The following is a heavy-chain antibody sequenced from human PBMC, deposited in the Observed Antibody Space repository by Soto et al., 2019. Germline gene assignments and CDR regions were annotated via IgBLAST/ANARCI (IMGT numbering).Heavy chain of an antibody. Sequence: GGSLRLSCAASGFTFSTYSMNWVRQAPGKGLEWVSYISSSSSIVYYADSVKGRFTISRDNAKNSLYLQMNSLRDEDTALFYCARPYDIIWGADSFDYWGQGIVVTGCS. CDR3: ARPYDIIWGADSFDY. J-gene: IGHJ4*02. CDR2: ISSSSSIV. D-gene: IGHD1-26*01. V-gene: IGHV3-48*02. CDR1: GFTFSTYS.